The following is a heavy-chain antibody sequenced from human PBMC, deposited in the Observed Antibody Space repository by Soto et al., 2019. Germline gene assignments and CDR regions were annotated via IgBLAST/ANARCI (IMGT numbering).Heavy chain of an antibody. CDR2: IYYSGST. J-gene: IGHJ4*02. CDR3: ARGRKYDLDY. Sequence: SETLSLTCTVSGGSISSGGYYWSWIRQHPGKGLEWIGYIYYSGSTYYNPSIKSRVTISVDTSKNQFSLKLSSVTAADTAVYYCARGRKYDLDYWGQGTLVTVSS. V-gene: IGHV4-31*03. CDR1: GGSISSGGYY. D-gene: IGHD3-16*01.